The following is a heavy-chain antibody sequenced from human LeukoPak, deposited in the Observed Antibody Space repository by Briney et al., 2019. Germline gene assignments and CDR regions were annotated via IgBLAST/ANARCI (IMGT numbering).Heavy chain of an antibody. Sequence: PGGSLRLSCAASGFTFSDEYMNWIRQAPGKGLEWISYIDGSGNIIYYADSVKGRFTISRDNARNSLYLQMNSLRAEDTAVYYCARDPFMTTGWGIDYWGQGTLVTVSS. CDR2: IDGSGNII. CDR3: ARDPFMTTGWGIDY. V-gene: IGHV3-11*01. J-gene: IGHJ4*02. D-gene: IGHD4-17*01. CDR1: GFTFSDEY.